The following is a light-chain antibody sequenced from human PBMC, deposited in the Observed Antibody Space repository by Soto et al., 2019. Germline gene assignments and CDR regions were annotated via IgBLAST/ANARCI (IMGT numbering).Light chain of an antibody. V-gene: IGLV2-8*01. J-gene: IGLJ1*01. CDR1: SSDVGYYNY. CDR3: SSYAGSNHYV. Sequence: QSVLAQPPSASGSPGQSVTISCTGTSSDVGYYNYVSWYQQHPGKAPKLMIFEVIKRPSGVPDRFSGSKSGNTASLTVSGLQTEDEADYYCSSYAGSNHYVFGTGTKVTVL. CDR2: EVI.